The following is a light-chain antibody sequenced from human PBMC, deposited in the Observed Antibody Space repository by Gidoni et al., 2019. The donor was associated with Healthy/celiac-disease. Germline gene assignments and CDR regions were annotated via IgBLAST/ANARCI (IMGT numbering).Light chain of an antibody. Sequence: ELVLTQSPATLSLSPGERATLSCRASQSVSSYLAWYQQKPGQAPRLLIYDASNRATGIPSRFSCGGSGTDFTLTISSLEPEDFAVYYCQQRSNFGQXTRLEIK. J-gene: IGKJ5*01. CDR2: DAS. V-gene: IGKV3-11*01. CDR1: QSVSSY. CDR3: QQRSN.